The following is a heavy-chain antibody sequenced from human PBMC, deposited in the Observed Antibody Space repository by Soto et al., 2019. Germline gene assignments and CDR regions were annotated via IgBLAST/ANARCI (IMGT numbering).Heavy chain of an antibody. D-gene: IGHD4-17*01. CDR1: GFTFSSYG. V-gene: IGHV3-30*03. J-gene: IGHJ4*02. CDR2: ISYDGSNK. Sequence: QVQLVESGGGVVQPGRSLRLSCAASGFTFSSYGMHWVRQAPGKGLEWVAVISYDGSNKYYADSVKGRFTISRDNSKNTLYLQMNSLRAEDTAVYYCATPEADYGDYKFDYWGQGTLVTVSS. CDR3: ATPEADYGDYKFDY.